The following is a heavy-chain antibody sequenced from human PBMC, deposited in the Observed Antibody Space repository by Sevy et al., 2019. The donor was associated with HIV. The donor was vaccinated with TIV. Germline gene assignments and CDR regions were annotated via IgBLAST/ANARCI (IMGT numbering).Heavy chain of an antibody. CDR2: ISSSSSYT. Sequence: GGSLRLSCAASGFTFSDYYMSWIRQAPGKGLEWVSYISSSSSYTNYADSVKGRLTISRHNAKNSLYLQMNSLRAEDTAVYYCARDRHFGWFGELLGGEYYYMDVWGKGTTVTVSS. CDR3: ARDRHFGWFGELLGGEYYYMDV. V-gene: IGHV3-11*06. D-gene: IGHD3-10*01. J-gene: IGHJ6*03. CDR1: GFTFSDYY.